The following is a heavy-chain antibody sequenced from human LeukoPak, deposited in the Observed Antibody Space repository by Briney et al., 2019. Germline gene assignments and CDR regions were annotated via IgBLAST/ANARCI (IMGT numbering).Heavy chain of an antibody. V-gene: IGHV4-4*07. CDR1: GGSISGSY. J-gene: IGHJ6*04. D-gene: IGHD2-21*02. CDR2: IYSSENF. CDR3: ARFRGADGCYPEDV. Sequence: SETLSLTCTVSGGSISGSYWSWIRQPAGKGLEWIGRIYSSENFNYNPSLKSRVTMAVDTSKNQFSLNLSSVTAADTAVYYCARFRGADGCYPEDVWGKGTTVTVSS.